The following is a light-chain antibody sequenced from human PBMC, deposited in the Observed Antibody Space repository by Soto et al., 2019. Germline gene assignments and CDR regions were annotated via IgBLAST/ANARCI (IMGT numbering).Light chain of an antibody. V-gene: IGKV3-11*01. CDR3: QQRSNWLWT. Sequence: EIVMTQSPATLSVSPGERATLSCRASQSVSSYLAWYQQKPGQAPRLLIYDASNRATGIPARFSGSGSGTDFTLTISSLEPEDFAVYYCQQRSNWLWTFGQGTKVDIK. CDR2: DAS. CDR1: QSVSSY. J-gene: IGKJ1*01.